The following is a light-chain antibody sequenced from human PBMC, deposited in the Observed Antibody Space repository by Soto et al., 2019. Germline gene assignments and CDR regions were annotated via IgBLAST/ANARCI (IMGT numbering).Light chain of an antibody. J-gene: IGLJ3*02. CDR3: QWYDSSNIGV. V-gene: IGLV6-57*03. CDR2: EDN. Sequence: NFMLTQPHSVSASPGKTVTISCTRSSGSIASNYVQWYQQRPGSAPTTLIYEDNQRPSGVPDRFSGSNDSSSNSSSLTNSVLTAEDAADYYCQWYDSSNIGVFGGGTKLTVL. CDR1: SGSIASNY.